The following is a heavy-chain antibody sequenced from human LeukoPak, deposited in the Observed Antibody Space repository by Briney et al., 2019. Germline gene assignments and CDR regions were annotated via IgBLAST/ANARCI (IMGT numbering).Heavy chain of an antibody. V-gene: IGHV3-64*02. CDR1: RFTFSSSP. J-gene: IGHJ3*01. CDR2: ISSHGDKS. Sequence: GGSLRLSCAASRFTFSSSPMHWVRQSPGRGLEYVAGISSHGDKSYYADSVKGRFTISRDNSKNTLALQMGSLRAEDMAVYYCARHFFGPESVFSLGAFGDSELIVGVSDLWGQGTMVTVSS. D-gene: IGHD2-21*02. CDR3: ARHFFGPESVFSLGAFGDSELIVGVSDL.